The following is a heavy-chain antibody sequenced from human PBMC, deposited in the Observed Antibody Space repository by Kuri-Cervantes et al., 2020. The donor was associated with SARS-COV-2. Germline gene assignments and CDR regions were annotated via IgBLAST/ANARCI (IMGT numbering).Heavy chain of an antibody. D-gene: IGHD1-26*01. Sequence: LSLTCAASGFTVSSNYMSWVRQAPGKGLEWVSVIYSGGSTYYADSVKGRFTISRDNSKNTLYLQVNSLRAEDTAVYYCARWSIVGATRGLLRYYGMDVWGQGTTVTVSS. J-gene: IGHJ6*02. CDR2: IYSGGST. CDR1: GFTVSSNY. V-gene: IGHV3-53*01. CDR3: ARWSIVGATRGLLRYYGMDV.